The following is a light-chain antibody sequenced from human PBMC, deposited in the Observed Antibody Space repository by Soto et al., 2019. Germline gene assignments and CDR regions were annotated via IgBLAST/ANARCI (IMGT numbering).Light chain of an antibody. CDR2: DAS. CDR3: QQYGRSPYT. CDR1: QSISSN. J-gene: IGKJ2*01. Sequence: EVVMTQSPATLSVSPGARATLSCRASQSISSNLAWYQQKPGQVPRLLIYDASTRAAGIPTEFSGRGSGTDFTLTISRLESEDFAVYYCQQYGRSPYTVGLGTKVEIK. V-gene: IGKV3-15*01.